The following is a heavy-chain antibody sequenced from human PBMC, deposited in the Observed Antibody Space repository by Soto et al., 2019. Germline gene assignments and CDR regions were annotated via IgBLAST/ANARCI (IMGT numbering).Heavy chain of an antibody. J-gene: IGHJ4*02. CDR1: GFTFGDYA. Sequence: PGGSLRLCCTASGFTFGDYAMSWFRQAPGKGLEWVGFIRSKAYGGTTEYAASVKGRFTISRDDSKSIAYLQMNSLKTEDTAVYYCTLDGVVVVTAIIYWGQGTLVTVS. D-gene: IGHD2-21*02. CDR2: IRSKAYGGTT. V-gene: IGHV3-49*03. CDR3: TLDGVVVVTAIIY.